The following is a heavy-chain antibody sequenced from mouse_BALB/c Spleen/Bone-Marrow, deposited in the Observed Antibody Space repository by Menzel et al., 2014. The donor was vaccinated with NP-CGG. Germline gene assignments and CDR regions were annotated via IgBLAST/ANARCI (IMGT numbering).Heavy chain of an antibody. CDR1: GFTFTDYY. Sequence: EVKLVESGGGLVQPGGSLRLSCAPSGFTFTDYYMNWVRQPPGKALEWLGFIRNKANGYTTEHSASVKSRFTISRDNSQNIPYLQMNTLRADDSATYYCARDKGRVFFDYWGQGTTLTVSS. V-gene: IGHV7-3*02. CDR2: IRNKANGYTT. J-gene: IGHJ2*01. CDR3: ARDKGRVFFDY.